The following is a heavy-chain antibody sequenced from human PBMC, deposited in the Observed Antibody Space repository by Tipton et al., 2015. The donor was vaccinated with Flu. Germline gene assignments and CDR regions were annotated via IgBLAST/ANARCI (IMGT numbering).Heavy chain of an antibody. D-gene: IGHD1-26*01. J-gene: IGHJ4*02. CDR3: ARLLPQGPASGY. CDR2: ISSSGSTI. V-gene: IGHV3-11*01. CDR1: GFTFSSYA. Sequence: GSLRLSCAASGFTFSSYAMSWVRQAPGKGLEWVSYISSSGSTIYYADSVKGRFTISRDNAKNSLYLQMNSLRAEDTAVYYCARLLPQGPASGYWGQGTLVTVSS.